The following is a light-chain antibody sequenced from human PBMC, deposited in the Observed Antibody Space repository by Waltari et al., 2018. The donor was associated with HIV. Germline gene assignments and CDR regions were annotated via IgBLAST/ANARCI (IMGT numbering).Light chain of an antibody. CDR2: SNN. Sequence: QSVLTQSPSASGTPGQRVTISCSGSISNIGGNTVSWYQHLPGTAPKLLIYSNNQRPAGVPDRFSGSKSGTSASLAISGLQSEDEADYYCAAWDANLNGRLFGGGTKLTVL. CDR3: AAWDANLNGRL. CDR1: ISNIGGNT. J-gene: IGLJ2*01. V-gene: IGLV1-44*01.